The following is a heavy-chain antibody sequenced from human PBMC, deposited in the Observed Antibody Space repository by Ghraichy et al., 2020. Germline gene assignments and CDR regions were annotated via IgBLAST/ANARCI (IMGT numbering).Heavy chain of an antibody. D-gene: IGHD3-22*01. J-gene: IGHJ5*02. V-gene: IGHV4-31*03. CDR1: GGSISSGGYY. CDR3: ARKVPYYYDSSEMNWFDP. Sequence: SQTLSLTCTVSGGSISSGGYYWSWIRQHPGKGLEWIGYIYYSGSTYYNPSLKSRVTISVDTSKNQFSLKLSSVTAADTAVYYCARKVPYYYDSSEMNWFDPWGQGTLVTVSS. CDR2: IYYSGST.